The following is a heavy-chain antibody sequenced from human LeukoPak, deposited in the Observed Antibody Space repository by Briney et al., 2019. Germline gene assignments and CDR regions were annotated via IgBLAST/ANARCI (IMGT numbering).Heavy chain of an antibody. CDR3: TTTLWFGELPYIN. CDR2: IKSKTDGGTT. CDR1: GFTFSNAW. J-gene: IGHJ4*02. Sequence: GGSLRLSCAASGFTFSNAWMSWVRQAPGKGLEWVGRIKSKTDGGTTDYAAPVKGRFTISRDDSKNTLYLQMNSLKTEDTAVYYCTTTLWFGELPYINWGQGTLVTVPS. D-gene: IGHD3-10*01. V-gene: IGHV3-15*01.